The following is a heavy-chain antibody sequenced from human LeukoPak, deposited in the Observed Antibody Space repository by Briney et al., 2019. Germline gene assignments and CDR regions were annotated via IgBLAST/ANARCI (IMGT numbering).Heavy chain of an antibody. CDR1: GGTFSSYA. CDR2: IIPILGIA. J-gene: IGHJ4*02. Sequence: SVKVSCKASGGTFSSYAISWVRQAPGQGLEWMGRIIPILGIANYAQKFQGRVTITADKSTSTAYMELSSLRSEDTAVYYCARGPYYYDRSGYYYGPFDYWGQGTLVTVSS. D-gene: IGHD3-22*01. CDR3: ARGPYYYDRSGYYYGPFDY. V-gene: IGHV1-69*04.